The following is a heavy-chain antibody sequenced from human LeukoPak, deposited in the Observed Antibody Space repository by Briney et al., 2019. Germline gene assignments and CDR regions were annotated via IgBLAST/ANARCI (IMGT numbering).Heavy chain of an antibody. J-gene: IGHJ4*02. CDR1: GSTFSTYR. V-gene: IGHV3-21*05. Sequence: GGSLRLSCAASGSTFSTYRMTWVRQAPGKGLEWISHVESSSSFIYYADSVKGRFTISRDNAKNSLSLQMNSLRAEDTAVYYCETRVVDGDYGTLDYWGQGTLVTVSS. CDR3: ETRVVDGDYGTLDY. D-gene: IGHD4-17*01. CDR2: VESSSSFI.